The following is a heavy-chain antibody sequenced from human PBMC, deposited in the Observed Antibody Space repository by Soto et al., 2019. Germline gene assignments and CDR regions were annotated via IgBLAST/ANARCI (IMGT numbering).Heavy chain of an antibody. CDR2: ISTFNGKT. V-gene: IGHV1-18*01. CDR1: RYTFTSHG. CDR3: AGLLNWGATFREDAFDL. J-gene: IGHJ3*01. D-gene: IGHD7-27*01. Sequence: QIQLMQSGGDVKTPGASLKVSCTTSRYTFTSHGIAWVRQAPGQGLEWMGWISTFNGKTDYAQKFQGRVTMTADTIQGTVQQAARSLGSDEHGVYFCAGLLNWGATFREDAFDLWGPGTKVTVSS.